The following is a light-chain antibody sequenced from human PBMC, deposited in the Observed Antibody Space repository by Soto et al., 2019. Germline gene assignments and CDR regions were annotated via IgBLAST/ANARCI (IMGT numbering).Light chain of an antibody. V-gene: IGKV3-20*01. Sequence: EIVLTQSPGTLSLSPGEGATLSCRASQSVSSSYLAWYQQKPGQAPRLLIYGASSRATGIPDRFSGSGSGTDFTLTISRLEPEDFAVYYCQQYGSLWTFGQGTKV. CDR2: GAS. CDR1: QSVSSSY. CDR3: QQYGSLWT. J-gene: IGKJ1*01.